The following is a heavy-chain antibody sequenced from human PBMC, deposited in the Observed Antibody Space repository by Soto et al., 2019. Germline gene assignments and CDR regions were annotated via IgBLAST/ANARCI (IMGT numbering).Heavy chain of an antibody. V-gene: IGHV3-15*01. CDR2: IKSKTDGGTT. D-gene: IGHD2-2*02. Sequence: GGSLRLSCAASVFTFSNAWMSWVRQAPGKGLEWVGRIKSKTDGGTTDYAAPVKGRFTISRDDSKNTLYLQMNSLKTEDTAVYYCTTSTHCSSTSCYTWDAYYYYGMDVWGQGTTVTV. CDR3: TTSTHCSSTSCYTWDAYYYYGMDV. CDR1: VFTFSNAW. J-gene: IGHJ6*02.